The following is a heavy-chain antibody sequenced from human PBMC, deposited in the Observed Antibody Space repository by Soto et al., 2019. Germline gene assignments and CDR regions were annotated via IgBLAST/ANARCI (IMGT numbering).Heavy chain of an antibody. J-gene: IGHJ4*02. Sequence: GGSLRLSCAASGFTFSSYAMSWVRQAPGKGLEWVSAISGSGGSTNYADSVKGRFTISRDNSKNTLYLQMNSLRAEDTAVYYCAKVSKPMTTVTTIDYWGQGTLVTVSS. V-gene: IGHV3-23*01. CDR3: AKVSKPMTTVTTIDY. CDR2: ISGSGGST. D-gene: IGHD4-4*01. CDR1: GFTFSSYA.